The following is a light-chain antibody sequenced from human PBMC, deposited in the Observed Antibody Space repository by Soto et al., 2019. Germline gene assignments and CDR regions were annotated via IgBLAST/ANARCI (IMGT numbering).Light chain of an antibody. V-gene: IGLV2-14*03. Sequence: QSVLTQPASVSGSPGQTITISCSGTTGDIGSYNHVAWYQQFPGKSPKLMIYAVSDRPPGVSDRFSGSKSGITASLTISGLQTEDGAHYRSIFYPDTQSYLFGSRSKVTVL. CDR2: AVS. J-gene: IGLJ1*01. CDR3: IFYPDTQSYL. CDR1: TGDIGSYNH.